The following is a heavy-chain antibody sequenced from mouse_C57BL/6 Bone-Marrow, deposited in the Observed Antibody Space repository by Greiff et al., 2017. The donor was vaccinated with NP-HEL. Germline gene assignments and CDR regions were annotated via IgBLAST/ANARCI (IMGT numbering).Heavy chain of an antibody. CDR3: ARNPHYYGSSYYAMDY. V-gene: IGHV5-6*01. CDR2: ISSGGSYT. Sequence: DVHLVESGGDLVKPGGSLKLSCAASGFTFSSYGMSWVRQTPDKRLEWVATISSGGSYTYYPDSVKGRFTISRDNAKNTLYLQMSSLKSEDTAMYYCARNPHYYGSSYYAMDYWGQGTSVTVSS. CDR1: GFTFSSYG. J-gene: IGHJ4*01. D-gene: IGHD1-1*01.